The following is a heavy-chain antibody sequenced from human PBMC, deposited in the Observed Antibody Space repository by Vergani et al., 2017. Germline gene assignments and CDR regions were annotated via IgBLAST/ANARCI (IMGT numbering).Heavy chain of an antibody. V-gene: IGHV3-30*18. CDR2: ISYDGSNK. J-gene: IGHJ2*01. CDR1: GFTFSSYG. Sequence: QVQLVESGGGVVQPGRSLRLSCAASGFTFSSYGMHWVRQAPGKGLEWVAVISYDGSNKYYADSVKGRFTISRDKSKNTLYRQMNSLRAEDTAVYYCAKDRGEYWYFDLWGRGTLVTVSS. CDR3: AKDRGEYWYFDL.